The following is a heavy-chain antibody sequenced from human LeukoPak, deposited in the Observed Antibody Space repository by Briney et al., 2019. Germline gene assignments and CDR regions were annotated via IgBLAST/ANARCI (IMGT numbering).Heavy chain of an antibody. CDR2: FNLSGGSK. Sequence: ASVKVSCKASGSTFTSYYLHWFRQPPGQGLGWMGIFNLSGGSKSYAQKLQGRVTMTREMSTSTDYMELSSLRSEDTAVYYCARDNSVEDTAWWFDPWGQGTLVTVSS. J-gene: IGHJ5*02. D-gene: IGHD4-23*01. V-gene: IGHV1-46*01. CDR3: ARDNSVEDTAWWFDP. CDR1: GSTFTSYY.